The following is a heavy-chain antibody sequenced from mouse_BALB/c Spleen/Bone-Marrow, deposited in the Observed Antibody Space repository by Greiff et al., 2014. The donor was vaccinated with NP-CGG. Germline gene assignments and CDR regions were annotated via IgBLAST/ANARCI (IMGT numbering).Heavy chain of an antibody. CDR2: INSGGGGT. CDR3: ARAITDAMDY. J-gene: IGHJ4*01. CDR1: GYAFTNYS. D-gene: IGHD2-4*01. Sequence: VKLVESGAELVRPGTSVKVSCKGSGYAFTNYSIEWVKQRPGQGLEWIGVINSGGGGTKYNEKFKGKATLTADKSSSTAYMQLSSLTSDDSAVYFCARAITDAMDYWGQGTSVTVSS. V-gene: IGHV1-54*03.